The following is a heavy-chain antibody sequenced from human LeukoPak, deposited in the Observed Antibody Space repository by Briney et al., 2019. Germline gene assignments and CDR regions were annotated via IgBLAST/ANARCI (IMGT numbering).Heavy chain of an antibody. CDR3: AKETGYSSSPIDY. V-gene: IGHV3-9*01. Sequence: GRSLRLSCAASGFTFDDYAMHWVRQAPGKGLEWVSGISWNSGRLGYADSVKGRFTISRDSAKNSLYLQMNSLRAEDTALYYCAKETGYSSSPIDYWGQGTLVTVSP. J-gene: IGHJ4*02. D-gene: IGHD6-6*01. CDR2: ISWNSGRL. CDR1: GFTFDDYA.